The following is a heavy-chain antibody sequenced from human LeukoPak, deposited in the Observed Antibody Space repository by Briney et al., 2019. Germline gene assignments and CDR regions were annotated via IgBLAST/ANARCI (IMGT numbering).Heavy chain of an antibody. CDR3: ARRPPYGSGSYYWFDP. CDR2: ISAYNGHT. J-gene: IGHJ5*02. V-gene: IGHV1-18*01. CDR1: GYTFNNYG. Sequence: ASVKVSCKASGYTFNNYGFSWVRQAPGQGLEWMGWISAYNGHTKNAQKFQGRVTMTTDTSTSTVNMELRSLRSDDTAVYYCARRPPYGSGSYYWFDPWGQGTLVTVSS. D-gene: IGHD3-10*01.